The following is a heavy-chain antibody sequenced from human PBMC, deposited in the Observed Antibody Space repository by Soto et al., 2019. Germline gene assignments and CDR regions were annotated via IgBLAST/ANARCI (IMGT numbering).Heavy chain of an antibody. J-gene: IGHJ3*02. CDR1: GYSFTSYW. Sequence: GESLKISCKGSGYSFTSYWIGWVRQMPGKGLEWMGIIYPGDSDTRYSPSFQGQVTISADKSISTAYLQWSSLKASDTAMYYCARLSGYCSSTSCYTGAFDIWGQGTMVTVSS. CDR2: IYPGDSDT. V-gene: IGHV5-51*01. CDR3: ARLSGYCSSTSCYTGAFDI. D-gene: IGHD2-2*02.